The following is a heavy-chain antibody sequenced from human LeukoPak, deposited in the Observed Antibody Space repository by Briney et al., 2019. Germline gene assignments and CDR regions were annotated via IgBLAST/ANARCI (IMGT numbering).Heavy chain of an antibody. CDR3: ARDFDY. J-gene: IGHJ4*02. Sequence: GGSLRLSCAASGFTFSAYSMNWVRQAPGKGLEWVSSITSSGSYIYYADSVKGRFTISRDNAKNSVYLQMNSLRAEDTAVYYCARDFDYWGQGTLVTVSS. CDR2: ITSSGSYI. CDR1: GFTFSAYS. V-gene: IGHV3-21*01.